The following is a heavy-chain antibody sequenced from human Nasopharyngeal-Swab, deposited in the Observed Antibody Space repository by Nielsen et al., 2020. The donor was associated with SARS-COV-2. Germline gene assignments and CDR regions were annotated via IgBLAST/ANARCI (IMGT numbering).Heavy chain of an antibody. J-gene: IGHJ3*02. Sequence: WIHQPPGKGLEWVSSISSSSSYIYYADSVKGRFTISRDKAQNSLYLQMNGLRAEDTAVYYCARDRGYSRGPDAFDIWGQGTMVTVSS. CDR3: ARDRGYSRGPDAFDI. D-gene: IGHD5-18*01. CDR2: ISSSSSYI. V-gene: IGHV3-21*01.